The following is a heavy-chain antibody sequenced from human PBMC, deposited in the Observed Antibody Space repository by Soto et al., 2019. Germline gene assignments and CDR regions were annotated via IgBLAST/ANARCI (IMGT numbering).Heavy chain of an antibody. CDR2: IYYSGST. J-gene: IGHJ4*02. D-gene: IGHD3-3*01. CDR3: ASHTDYDSLDYFDY. V-gene: IGHV4-59*01. Sequence: PSETLSLTCTVSGVSISSYYWSWIRQPPGKGLEWIGYIYYSGSTNYNPGLKSGVTISVDTAKDEFFLKLSSVTAADTAVYYCASHTDYDSLDYFDYWGQGTLVTVSS. CDR1: GVSISSYY.